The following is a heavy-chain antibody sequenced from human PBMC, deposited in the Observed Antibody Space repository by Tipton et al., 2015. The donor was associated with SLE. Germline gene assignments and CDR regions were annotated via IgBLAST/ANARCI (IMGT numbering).Heavy chain of an antibody. V-gene: IGHV4-59*01. Sequence: TLSLTCTVSGASISTYYWSWIRQTPGKGLEWIGYMYYSGITNYNPSLYRRVSISVDTSRNQFSLKVNSVTAADTAIYYCARGTPFMEWERNWFDPWGQGTLVTVSS. CDR2: MYYSGIT. J-gene: IGHJ5*02. CDR3: ARGTPFMEWERNWFDP. CDR1: GASISTYY. D-gene: IGHD3-3*01.